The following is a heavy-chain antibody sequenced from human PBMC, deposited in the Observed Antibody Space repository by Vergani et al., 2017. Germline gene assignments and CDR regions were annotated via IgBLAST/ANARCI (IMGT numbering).Heavy chain of an antibody. V-gene: IGHV4-39*01. CDR2: IYYSGST. Sequence: QLQLQESGPGLVKPSATLSLPCSVSGASISSSNYYWGWIRQPPGKGLEWIASIYYSGSTYYNPSIKSRVIVSLDTSKKQFSLKLISVTAADTAVYFCAIHSTVEWLVILGGFDPWAKGILVTVSS. D-gene: IGHD6-19*01. CDR1: GASISSSNYY. J-gene: IGHJ5*02. CDR3: AIHSTVEWLVILGGFDP.